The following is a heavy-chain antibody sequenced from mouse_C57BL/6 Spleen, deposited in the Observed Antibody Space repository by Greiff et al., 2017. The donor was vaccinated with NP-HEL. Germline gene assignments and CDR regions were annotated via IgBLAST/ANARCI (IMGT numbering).Heavy chain of an antibody. Sequence: VQLQQSGPELVKPGASVKLSCKASGYTFTSYWMHWVKQRPGQGLEWIGMIHPNSGSTNYNEKFKSKATLTVDKSSSTAYMQLSSLTSEDSAVYYCARELLGRGVDYWGQGTTLTVSS. D-gene: IGHD2-12*01. J-gene: IGHJ2*01. CDR2: IHPNSGST. CDR1: GYTFTSYW. CDR3: ARELLGRGVDY. V-gene: IGHV1-64*01.